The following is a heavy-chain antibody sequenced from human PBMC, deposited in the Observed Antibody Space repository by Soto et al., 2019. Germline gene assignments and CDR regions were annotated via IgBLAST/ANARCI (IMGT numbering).Heavy chain of an antibody. V-gene: IGHV4-59*01. Sequence: NPSETLTLTCTVSGGSISSSYWSWIRQPPGKGLEWIGYIYYTGRTNYNPSLKSRVSISADTSKNQFSLNMISVTAADTGVYYCARDLSYFERGGYCRFFDPWGQGTLVTVSS. D-gene: IGHD2-2*03. CDR2: IYYTGRT. CDR3: ARDLSYFERGGYCRFFDP. J-gene: IGHJ5*02. CDR1: GGSISSSY.